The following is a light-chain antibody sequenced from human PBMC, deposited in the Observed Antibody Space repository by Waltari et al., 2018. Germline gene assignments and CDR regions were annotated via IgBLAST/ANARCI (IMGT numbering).Light chain of an antibody. V-gene: IGLV3-21*04. CDR1: NIGSKS. Sequence: SFVLTQPPSLSVAPGKTARISCGADNIGSKSVHWHQLKPGQAPVLVIFYDSSRPSGIPERFSGSKSGDTASLIINRGEAGDEADYYCQVWDRTTDHPIFGGGTKLTVL. CDR2: YDS. J-gene: IGLJ2*01. CDR3: QVWDRTTDHPI.